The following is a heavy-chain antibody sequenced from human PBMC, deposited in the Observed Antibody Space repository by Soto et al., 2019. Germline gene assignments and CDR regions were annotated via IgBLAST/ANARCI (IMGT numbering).Heavy chain of an antibody. CDR3: ARDRRAVAGSPLDAFDI. Sequence: QVQLVESGGGVVQPGRSLRLSCAASGFTFSSYGMHWVRQAPGKGLEWVAVIWYDGSNKYYADSVKGRFTISRDNSKNTLYLQMHSLRAEDTAVYYCARDRRAVAGSPLDAFDIWGQGTMVTVSS. J-gene: IGHJ3*02. CDR2: IWYDGSNK. V-gene: IGHV3-33*01. CDR1: GFTFSSYG. D-gene: IGHD6-19*01.